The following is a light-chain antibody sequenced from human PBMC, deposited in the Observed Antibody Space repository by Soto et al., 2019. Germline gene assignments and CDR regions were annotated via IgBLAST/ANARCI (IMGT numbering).Light chain of an antibody. Sequence: EIVLTPSPGTLSLSPGERATLSCRASQSVSNNYLAWYQQKPGQAPRLLNYGASNRATGIPDRFSGSGSGTDFTLTISRLEPEDFAVYYCQQYGSSGAFGQGTKVDIK. CDR3: QQYGSSGA. CDR2: GAS. J-gene: IGKJ1*01. CDR1: QSVSNNY. V-gene: IGKV3-20*01.